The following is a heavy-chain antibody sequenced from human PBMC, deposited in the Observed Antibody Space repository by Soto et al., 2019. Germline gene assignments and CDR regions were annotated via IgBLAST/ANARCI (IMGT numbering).Heavy chain of an antibody. CDR3: ARALGYCSSTSCYAAKLFLDY. Sequence: QVQLQESGPGLVKPSGTLSLTCAVSGGSISSSNWWSWVRQPPGKGLEWIGEIYHSGSTNYNPSLKSRVTISVDKSKNQFSLKLSSVTAADTAVYYCARALGYCSSTSCYAAKLFLDYWGQGTLVTVSS. V-gene: IGHV4-4*02. CDR1: GGSISSSNW. CDR2: IYHSGST. D-gene: IGHD2-2*01. J-gene: IGHJ4*02.